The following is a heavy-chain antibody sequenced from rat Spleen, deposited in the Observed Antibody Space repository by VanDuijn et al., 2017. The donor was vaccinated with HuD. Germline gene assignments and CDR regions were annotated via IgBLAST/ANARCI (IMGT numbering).Heavy chain of an antibody. CDR1: GFSLTSYT. CDR2: IWSDGST. J-gene: IGHJ3*01. Sequence: QVQLKESGPGLVQPSQTLSLTCTVPGFSLTSYTVSWVRQTPGKGLEWMGAIWSDGSTDYNSALKSRLSISRDTSKSQVFLKMNSLQTEDTAIYFCTSPFRWFAYWGQGTLVTVSS. V-gene: IGHV2-15*01. CDR3: TSPFRWFAY.